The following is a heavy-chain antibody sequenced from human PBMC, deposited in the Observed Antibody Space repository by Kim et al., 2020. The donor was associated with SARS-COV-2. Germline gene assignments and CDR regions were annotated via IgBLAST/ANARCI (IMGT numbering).Heavy chain of an antibody. CDR3: AKDAYDSSGYYDY. D-gene: IGHD3-22*01. Sequence: YADDVKGRFPISRDNSKNTLYLQMNSLRAEDTAVYYCAKDAYDSSGYYDYWGQGTLVTVSS. J-gene: IGHJ4*02. V-gene: IGHV3-33*06.